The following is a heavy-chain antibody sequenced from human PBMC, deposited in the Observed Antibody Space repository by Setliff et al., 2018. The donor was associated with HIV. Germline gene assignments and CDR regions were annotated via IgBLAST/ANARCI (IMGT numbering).Heavy chain of an antibody. V-gene: IGHV4-38-2*02. Sequence: SETLSLTCDVSDYSVSSGSFWGWIRQPPGKGLEWIGNIYHGGRSHYNPSLRSRVTMSVDTSKNQFSLKLSSVTVADTALYYCGRDEHGFNSNWYGVDWGQGTLVTVSS. CDR3: GRDEHGFNSNWYGVD. CDR1: DYSVSSGSF. CDR2: IYHGGRS. J-gene: IGHJ4*02. D-gene: IGHD6-13*01.